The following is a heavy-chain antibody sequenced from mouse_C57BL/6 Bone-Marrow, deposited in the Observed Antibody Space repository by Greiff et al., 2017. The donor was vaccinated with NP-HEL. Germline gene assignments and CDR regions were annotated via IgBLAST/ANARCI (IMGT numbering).Heavy chain of an antibody. D-gene: IGHD2-2*01. V-gene: IGHV3-8*01. CDR1: GYSITSDY. CDR3: ARYYGYDGGAMDY. J-gene: IGHJ4*01. Sequence: EVMLVESGPGLAKPSQTLSLTCSVTGYSITSDYWNWIRKFPGNKLEYMGYISYSGSTYYNPSLKSRISITRDTSKNQYYLQLNSVTTEDTATYYCARYYGYDGGAMDYWGQGTSVTVSS. CDR2: ISYSGST.